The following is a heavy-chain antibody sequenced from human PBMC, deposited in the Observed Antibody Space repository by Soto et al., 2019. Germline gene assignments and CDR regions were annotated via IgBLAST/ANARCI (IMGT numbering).Heavy chain of an antibody. J-gene: IGHJ3*02. CDR3: ARDHLGAYHAFDI. CDR1: GCSISTGGYS. V-gene: IGHV4-30-2*01. CDR2: IYHSGST. Sequence: PSESLSLTCAVSGCSISTGGYSWSWIRQPPGKGLEWIGYIYHSGSTYYNPSLKSRVTISVDRSKNQFSLKLSSVTAADTAVYYCARDHLGAYHAFDIWGQGTMVT. D-gene: IGHD7-27*01.